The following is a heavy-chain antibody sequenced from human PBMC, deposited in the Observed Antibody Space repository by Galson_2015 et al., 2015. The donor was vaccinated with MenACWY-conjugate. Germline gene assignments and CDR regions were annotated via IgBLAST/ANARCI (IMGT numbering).Heavy chain of an antibody. D-gene: IGHD2-2*01. CDR1: GYSFATYW. CDR3: ARHPYCSRTSCYYYGMDV. V-gene: IGHV5-51*01. J-gene: IGHJ6*02. CDR2: IYPGDSGT. Sequence: QSGAEVKRPGESLMISCKGSGYSFATYWIAWVRQMPGKGLEWMGIIYPGDSGTRYSPSFQGQVTISADKSINTAYLQWSSLKASDTAMYYCARHPYCSRTSCYYYGMDVWGQGTTVTVSS.